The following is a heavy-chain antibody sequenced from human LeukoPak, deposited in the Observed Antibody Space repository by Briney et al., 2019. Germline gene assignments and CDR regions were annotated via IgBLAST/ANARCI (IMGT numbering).Heavy chain of an antibody. CDR2: IYTSGST. D-gene: IGHD2-2*02. CDR1: GGSISRYY. J-gene: IGHJ5*02. V-gene: IGHV4-4*09. Sequence: PSGTLSLTCTVSGGSISRYYGSWIRQPPGKGLEWIGYIYTSGSTNYNPSLKSRVTISVDTSKNQFSLKLSSVTAADTAVYYCARVVVVPAAIYWFDPWGQGTLVTVSS. CDR3: ARVVVVPAAIYWFDP.